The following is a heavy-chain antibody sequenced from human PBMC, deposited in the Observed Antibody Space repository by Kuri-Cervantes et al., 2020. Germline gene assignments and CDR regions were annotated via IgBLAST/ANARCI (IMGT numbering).Heavy chain of an antibody. CDR3: ASDYGGKGDY. CDR1: GFTFSSSA. D-gene: IGHD4-23*01. Sequence: GESLKISCSASGFTFSSSAMNWVRQAPGKGLEWVSYISSSSSTIYYADSVKGRFIISRDNAKNSLYLQMNSLRAEDTAVYYCASDYGGKGDYWGQGTLVTVSS. CDR2: ISSSSSTI. J-gene: IGHJ4*02. V-gene: IGHV3-48*01.